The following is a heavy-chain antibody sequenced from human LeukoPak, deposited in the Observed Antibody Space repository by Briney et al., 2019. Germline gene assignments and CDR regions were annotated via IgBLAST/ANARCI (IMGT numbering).Heavy chain of an antibody. Sequence: ASVKVSCKASGYTFTGYYMHWVRQAPGQGLEWMGWINPNSGGTNYAQKFQGRVTMTRDTSISTAYMELSRLRSDDTAVYYRARDIHTVTPYYFDYWGQGTLVTVSS. CDR3: ARDIHTVTPYYFDY. J-gene: IGHJ4*02. CDR1: GYTFTGYY. V-gene: IGHV1-2*02. D-gene: IGHD4-11*01. CDR2: INPNSGGT.